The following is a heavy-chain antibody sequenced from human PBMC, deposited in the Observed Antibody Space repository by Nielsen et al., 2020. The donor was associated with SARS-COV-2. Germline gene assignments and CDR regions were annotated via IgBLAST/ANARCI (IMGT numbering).Heavy chain of an antibody. D-gene: IGHD4-17*01. Sequence: GGSLRLSCAASGFTFSRYTMNWVRQAPGKGLEWVSSITSSSSYIYYADSVKGRFTISRDNAKNSLYLQMNSLRAEDTAVYYCARVDDYGDYGGIDYWGQGTLVTVSS. J-gene: IGHJ4*02. CDR3: ARVDDYGDYGGIDY. CDR1: GFTFSRYT. CDR2: ITSSSSYI. V-gene: IGHV3-21*01.